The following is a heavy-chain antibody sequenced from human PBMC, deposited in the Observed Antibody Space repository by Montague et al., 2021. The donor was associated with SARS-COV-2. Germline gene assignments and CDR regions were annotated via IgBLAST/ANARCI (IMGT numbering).Heavy chain of an antibody. CDR2: IYYSGST. CDR3: ARQPLGYCSSTSCHVG. CDR1: GGSISSSSYY. D-gene: IGHD2-2*01. J-gene: IGHJ4*02. V-gene: IGHV4-39*01. Sequence: SETLSLTCTVSGGSISSSSYYWGWIRPPPGKGLDWVGSIYYSGSTYYNPSLKSRVTISVDTSKNHFSLKLISVTAAATAVCDCARQPLGYCSSTSCHVGWGQGTLVTVSS.